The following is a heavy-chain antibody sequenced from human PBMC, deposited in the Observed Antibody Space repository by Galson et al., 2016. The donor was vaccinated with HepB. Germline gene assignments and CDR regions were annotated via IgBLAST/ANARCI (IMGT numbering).Heavy chain of an antibody. J-gene: IGHJ4*02. Sequence: TLSLTCAVFGGFISSGGYTWSWIRQPPGKGLEWIGSIYQTGSTYYNPSLKSRVTISVDRSKNQFSLKLDSVTAADTAVFYCARGVGYGLYYFDYWGQGTLVTVSS. V-gene: IGHV4-30-2*01. CDR3: ARGVGYGLYYFDY. D-gene: IGHD5-18*01. CDR1: GGFISSGGYT. CDR2: IYQTGST.